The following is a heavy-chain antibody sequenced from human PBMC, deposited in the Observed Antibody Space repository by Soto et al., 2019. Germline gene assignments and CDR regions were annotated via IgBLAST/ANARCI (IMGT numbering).Heavy chain of an antibody. CDR1: GFTFSSYG. CDR3: ARAQSFEFHIWFDP. J-gene: IGHJ5*02. D-gene: IGHD3-10*01. CDR2: IWYDGSNK. Sequence: GGSLRLSCAASGFTFSSYGMHWVRQAPGKGLEWVAVIWYDGSNKYYADSVKGRFTISRDNSKNTLYLQMNSLRAEDTAVYYCARAQSFEFHIWFDPWGQGTLVTVSS. V-gene: IGHV3-33*01.